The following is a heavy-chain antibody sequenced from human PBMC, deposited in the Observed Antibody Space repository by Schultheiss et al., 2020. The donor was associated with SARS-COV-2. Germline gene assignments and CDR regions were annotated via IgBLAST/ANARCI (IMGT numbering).Heavy chain of an antibody. Sequence: GGSLRLSCAASGFTFSDYYMSWIRQAPGKGLEWVSYISSSGSTIYYADSVKGRFTISRDNAKNSLYLQMNSLRAEDTAVYYCASDTSTSYYYYYGMDVWGQGTTVTVSS. CDR2: ISSSGSTI. CDR1: GFTFSDYY. V-gene: IGHV3-11*04. D-gene: IGHD2-2*01. CDR3: ASDTSTSYYYYYGMDV. J-gene: IGHJ6*02.